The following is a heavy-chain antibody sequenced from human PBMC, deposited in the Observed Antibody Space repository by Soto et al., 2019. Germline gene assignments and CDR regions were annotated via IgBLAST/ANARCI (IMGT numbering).Heavy chain of an antibody. CDR2: ISFDGSNK. D-gene: IGHD2-15*01. J-gene: IGHJ6*02. V-gene: IGHV3-30*18. Sequence: GGALILSCAASGFTFSSYGMRWVRQAPGKGLEWVAVISFDGSNKDYADSVKGRFTSSRDNSKNTLYLQRNSLRAEDTAVYYCAKQQAAGLYYYYYGMDVGGQGTTVTAP. CDR3: AKQQAAGLYYYYYGMDV. CDR1: GFTFSSYG.